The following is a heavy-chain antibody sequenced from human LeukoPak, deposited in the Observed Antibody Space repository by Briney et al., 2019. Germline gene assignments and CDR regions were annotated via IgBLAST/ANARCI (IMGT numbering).Heavy chain of an antibody. Sequence: APVKVSCKASGYTFTGYYMHWVRQAPGQGLEWMGWINPNSGGTNYAQKFQGRVTMTRNTSISTAYMELSSLRSEDTAVYYCARGPVAVAPYYYYYGMDVWGQGTTVTVSS. V-gene: IGHV1-2*02. J-gene: IGHJ6*02. D-gene: IGHD6-19*01. CDR1: GYTFTGYY. CDR3: ARGPVAVAPYYYYYGMDV. CDR2: INPNSGGT.